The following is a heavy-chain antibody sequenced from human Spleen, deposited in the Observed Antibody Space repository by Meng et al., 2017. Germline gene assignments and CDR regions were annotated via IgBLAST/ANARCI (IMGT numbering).Heavy chain of an antibody. CDR3: VRDLVGRSDF. J-gene: IGHJ4*02. Sequence: VQLVESGGGLVKPGRSLRLSCAASGITFSDYYLNWIRQAPGKGLVWVSRTNEDGTTTDYADSVKGRFTISRDNAKNTLYLQMNSLRAEDTAVYYCVRDLVGRSDFWGQGILVTASS. CDR1: GITFSDYY. CDR2: TNEDGTTT. D-gene: IGHD2-21*01. V-gene: IGHV3-74*01.